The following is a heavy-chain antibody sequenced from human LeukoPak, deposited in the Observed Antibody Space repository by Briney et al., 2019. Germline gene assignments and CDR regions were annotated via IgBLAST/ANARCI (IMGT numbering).Heavy chain of an antibody. CDR3: ASTVYGGYNVYYFNY. CDR2: IFYTGTA. V-gene: IGHV4-39*07. CDR1: GGSISNNNYF. D-gene: IGHD4-17*01. Sequence: SETLSLTCTVSGGSISNNNYFWGRIRQPPGKGLEWLGSIFYTGTAYYNPSIRSPVTMSVDTSKTQFSLKLTSVIAADTAMYFCASTVYGGYNVYYFNYWGQGIPVTVSS. J-gene: IGHJ4*02.